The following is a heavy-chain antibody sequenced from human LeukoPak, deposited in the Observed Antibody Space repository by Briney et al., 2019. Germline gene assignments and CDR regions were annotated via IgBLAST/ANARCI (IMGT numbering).Heavy chain of an antibody. D-gene: IGHD5-12*01. CDR3: AGNMVATFDY. CDR2: IIPIFGTA. CDR1: GGTFSSYA. V-gene: IGHV1-69*13. J-gene: IGHJ4*02. Sequence: ASVKVSCKASGGTFSSYAISWVRQAPGQGLEWMGGIIPIFGTANYAQKFQGRVTITADESTSTAYMELSSLRSEDTAVYYCAGNMVATFDYWGQGTLVTVSS.